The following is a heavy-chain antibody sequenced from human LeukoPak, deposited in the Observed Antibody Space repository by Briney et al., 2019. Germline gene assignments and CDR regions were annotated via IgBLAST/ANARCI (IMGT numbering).Heavy chain of an antibody. CDR2: IRNDGNNK. CDR3: VKDDGWVQYAN. Sequence: GGSLRLSCAASGFTFSSYGMHWVRQAPGKGLEWVAFIRNDGNNKYYADSVKGRFIISRDNSKNTVYLQMNSLSAEDAAVYYCVKDDGWVQYANWGQGTLVTVSS. V-gene: IGHV3-30*02. CDR1: GFTFSSYG. J-gene: IGHJ4*02. D-gene: IGHD5-24*01.